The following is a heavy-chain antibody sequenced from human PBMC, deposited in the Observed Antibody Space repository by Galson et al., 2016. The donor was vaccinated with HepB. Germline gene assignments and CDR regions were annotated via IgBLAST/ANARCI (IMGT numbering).Heavy chain of an antibody. J-gene: IGHJ2*01. V-gene: IGHV3-53*01. D-gene: IGHD6-13*01. CDR2: IYRDDNT. CDR3: ARETAAAVNWFFDL. Sequence: SLRLSCAASGFNVSGNYMTWFRQAPGKGLQWVSTIYRDDNTYYAASVNGRFTISRDLSKNTLFLQMNSLRAEDTATYYCARETAAAVNWFFDLWGRGTLVTVSS. CDR1: GFNVSGNY.